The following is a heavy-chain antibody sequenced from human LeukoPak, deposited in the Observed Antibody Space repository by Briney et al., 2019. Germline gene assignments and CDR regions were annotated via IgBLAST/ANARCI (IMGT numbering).Heavy chain of an antibody. J-gene: IGHJ6*03. V-gene: IGHV1-69*05. D-gene: IGHD4-17*01. CDR2: IIPIFGTA. CDR3: ARTGLRGSPPYYYYYYMDV. Sequence: SVKVSCKASGGTFSSYAISWVRQAPGQGLEWMGGIIPIFGTANYAQKFQGRVTITTDESTSTAYMELSSLRSEDTAVYYCARTGLRGSPPYYYYYYMDVWGKGTTVTVSS. CDR1: GGTFSSYA.